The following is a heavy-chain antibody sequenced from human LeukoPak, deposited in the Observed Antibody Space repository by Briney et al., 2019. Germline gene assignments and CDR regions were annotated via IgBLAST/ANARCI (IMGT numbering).Heavy chain of an antibody. J-gene: IGHJ4*02. CDR2: ISGSGGST. D-gene: IGHD3-10*01. CDR3: AKDRSGGFGRRPFDY. Sequence: AGGSLRLSCAASGFTFSSYVMSWVRQAPGKGVEWVSAISGSGGSTYYADSVKGRFTISRDNSKNTLYLQMNSLRAEDTAVYYCAKDRSGGFGRRPFDYWGQGTLVTVSS. CDR1: GFTFSSYV. V-gene: IGHV3-23*01.